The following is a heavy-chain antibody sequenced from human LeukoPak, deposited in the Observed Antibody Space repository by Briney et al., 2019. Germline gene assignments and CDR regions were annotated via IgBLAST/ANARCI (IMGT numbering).Heavy chain of an antibody. D-gene: IGHD2-2*01. V-gene: IGHV7-4-1*02. J-gene: IGHJ3*02. CDR2: INTNTGNP. Sequence: ASVKVSCKASGYTFTSYAMNWVRQAPGQGLEWVGWINTNTGNPTYAQGFTGRFVFSLDTSVSTAYLQISSLKAEDTAVYYCATHLTLYCSSTSCYDAFDIWGQGTVVTVSS. CDR1: GYTFTSYA. CDR3: ATHLTLYCSSTSCYDAFDI.